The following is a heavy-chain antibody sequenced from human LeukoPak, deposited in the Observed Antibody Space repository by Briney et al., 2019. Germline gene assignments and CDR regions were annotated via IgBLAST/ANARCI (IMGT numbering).Heavy chain of an antibody. V-gene: IGHV4-59*01. CDR1: GGSISSYY. D-gene: IGHD7-27*01. CDR2: IYYSGST. CDR3: ARARGESSPWSWGPYYYYGMDV. Sequence: PSETLSLTCTVSGGSISSYYWSWIRQPPGKGLERIGYIYYSGSTNYNPSLKSRVTISVDTSKNQFSLKLSSVTAADTAVYYCARARGESSPWSWGPYYYYGMDVWGQGTTVTVSS. J-gene: IGHJ6*02.